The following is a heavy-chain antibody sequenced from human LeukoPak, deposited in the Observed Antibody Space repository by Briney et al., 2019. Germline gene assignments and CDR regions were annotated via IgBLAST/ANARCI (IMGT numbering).Heavy chain of an antibody. CDR1: GFTFSSYW. CDR3: ARHITMDY. Sequence: PGRSLRLSCAASGFTFSSYWMHWVRQAPGKGLVWVSRINGDGSSTNYADSVKGRFTISRDNAKNTLYLQMNSLRADDTAVYYCARHITMDYWGQGTLVTVSS. CDR2: INGDGSST. D-gene: IGHD3-10*01. V-gene: IGHV3-74*01. J-gene: IGHJ4*02.